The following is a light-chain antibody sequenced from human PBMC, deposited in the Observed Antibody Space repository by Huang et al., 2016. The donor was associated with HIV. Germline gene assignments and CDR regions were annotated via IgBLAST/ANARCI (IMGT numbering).Light chain of an antibody. V-gene: IGKV3-15*01. CDR3: QQYNNWPGT. J-gene: IGKJ3*01. Sequence: EIVMTQSPATLSVSPGERATLSCRASQSVSSNLAWYQPKPGQAPRLLIYGASTRATGIPARFSGSGSGTEFTLTISSLQSEDFAVYYCQQYNNWPGTFGPGTKVDIK. CDR1: QSVSSN. CDR2: GAS.